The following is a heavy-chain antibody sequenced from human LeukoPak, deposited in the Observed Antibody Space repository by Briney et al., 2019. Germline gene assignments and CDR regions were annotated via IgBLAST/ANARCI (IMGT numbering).Heavy chain of an antibody. D-gene: IGHD6-13*01. Sequence: GRSLRLSCAASGFTFRSYGMHWVRQAPGKGLEWVAGISYDGSNEYYADFVKGRFTISRDNSKNTLYLQMNSLRAEDTAVYYCARVSTAVSLAIDYWGQGTLVTVST. CDR3: ARVSTAVSLAIDY. CDR1: GFTFRSYG. CDR2: ISYDGSNE. J-gene: IGHJ4*02. V-gene: IGHV3-30*03.